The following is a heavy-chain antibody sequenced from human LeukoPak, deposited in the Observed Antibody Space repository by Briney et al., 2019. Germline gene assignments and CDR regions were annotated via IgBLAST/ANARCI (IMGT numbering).Heavy chain of an antibody. J-gene: IGHJ6*03. CDR2: IIPIFGTA. Sequence: ASVKVSCKASGGTLSSYAISWVRQAPGQGLEWMGGIIPIFGTANYAQKFQGRVTINTDESTSTAYMELISLRSEDTAVYYCARGLLDYYYYMDVWGKGTTVTVSS. CDR1: GGTLSSYA. V-gene: IGHV1-69*05. CDR3: ARGLLDYYYYMDV. D-gene: IGHD2-15*01.